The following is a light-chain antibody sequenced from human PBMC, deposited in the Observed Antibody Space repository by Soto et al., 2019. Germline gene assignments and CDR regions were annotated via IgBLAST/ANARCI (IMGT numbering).Light chain of an antibody. CDR2: GAS. CDR3: QQYGNSSFT. J-gene: IGKJ4*01. CDR1: QSVRSNY. V-gene: IGKV3-20*01. Sequence: IVSTQSPGTLSLSPGERATLSCRASQSVRSNYLAWYQQIPGQAPRLLVYGASSRATGIPDRFSGSGSGTDFTLTIRRLEPEDFAVYYCQQYGNSSFTFGGGTKVDIK.